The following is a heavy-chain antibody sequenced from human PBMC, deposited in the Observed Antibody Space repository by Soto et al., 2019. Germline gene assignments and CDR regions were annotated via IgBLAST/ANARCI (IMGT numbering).Heavy chain of an antibody. CDR3: ASYGITTKAMYYFYY. V-gene: IGHV1-69*06. Sequence: QVHLVQSGAEVKKPGSSVKVSCKASGGTFSSYAISWVRQAPGQGLEGMGGIIPIFGTANYAQKFQGRVTITADKSTSTAYMELSRLRSEDTAVYYCASYGITTKAMYYFYYWGQGTLVTVSS. CDR1: GGTFSSYA. CDR2: IIPIFGTA. J-gene: IGHJ4*02. D-gene: IGHD3-10*01.